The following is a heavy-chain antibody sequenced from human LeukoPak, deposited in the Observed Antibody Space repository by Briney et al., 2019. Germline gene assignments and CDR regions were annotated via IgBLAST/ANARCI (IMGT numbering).Heavy chain of an antibody. CDR2: IIPIFGIA. V-gene: IGHV1-69*04. CDR1: GGTFSSYA. CDR3: ARDCSSTSCRGYYYYGMDV. D-gene: IGHD2-2*01. J-gene: IGHJ6*02. Sequence: ASVKVSCKASGGTFSSYAISWVRQAPGQGLEWMGRIIPIFGIANYAQKFQGGVTITADKSTSTAYMELSSLRSEDTAVYYCARDCSSTSCRGYYYYGMDVWGQGTTVTVSS.